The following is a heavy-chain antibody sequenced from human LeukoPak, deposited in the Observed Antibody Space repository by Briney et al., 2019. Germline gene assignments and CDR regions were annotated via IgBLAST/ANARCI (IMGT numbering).Heavy chain of an antibody. D-gene: IGHD3-3*01. CDR3: ARGAGDFWSGYYPTDY. CDR2: IYSGGST. CDR1: GFTFSSYA. Sequence: GGSLRLSCAASGFTFSSYAMSWVRQAPGRGLEWVSVIYSGGSTYYADSVKGRFTISRDNSKNTLYLQMNSLRAEDTAVYYCARGAGDFWSGYYPTDYWGQGTLVTVSS. V-gene: IGHV3-53*01. J-gene: IGHJ4*02.